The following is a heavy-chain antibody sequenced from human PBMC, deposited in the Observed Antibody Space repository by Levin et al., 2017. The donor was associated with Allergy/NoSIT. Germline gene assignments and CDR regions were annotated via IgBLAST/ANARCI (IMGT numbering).Heavy chain of an antibody. Sequence: GGSLRLSCAASGFTFSSYEMNWVRQAPGKGLEWVSYISSGGSTRYYADSVKGRFTISRDNAKNSLYLQMNSLRAEDTAVYYCAGDYGDYSVRFDCWGQGTLVTVSS. J-gene: IGHJ4*02. CDR2: ISSGGSTR. D-gene: IGHD4-17*01. V-gene: IGHV3-48*03. CDR3: AGDYGDYSVRFDC. CDR1: GFTFSSYE.